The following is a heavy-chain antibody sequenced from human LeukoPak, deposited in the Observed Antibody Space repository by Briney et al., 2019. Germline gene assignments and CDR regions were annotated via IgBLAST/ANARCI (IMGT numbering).Heavy chain of an antibody. CDR1: GGTFSSYA. J-gene: IGHJ3*02. CDR3: ARLSGYYGSGSEDDAFDI. Sequence: ASVKVSCKASGGTFSSYAISWVRQAPGQGLEWMGGIIPIFGTANYAQKFQGRVTITADESTSTAYMELSRLRSEDTAVYYCARLSGYYGSGSEDDAFDIWGQGTMVTVSS. D-gene: IGHD3-10*01. V-gene: IGHV1-69*13. CDR2: IIPIFGTA.